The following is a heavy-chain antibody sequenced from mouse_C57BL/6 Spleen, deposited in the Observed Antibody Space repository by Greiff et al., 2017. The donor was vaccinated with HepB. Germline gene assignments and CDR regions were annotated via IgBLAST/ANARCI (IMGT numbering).Heavy chain of an antibody. V-gene: IGHV1-80*01. J-gene: IGHJ3*01. Sequence: VQLQQSGAELVKPGASVKISCKASGYAFSSYWMNWVKQRPGKGLEWIGQIYPGDGDTNYNGKFKGKATLTADKSSSTAYMQLSSLTSEDSAVYFCARRDSSGSWLAYWGQGTLVTVSA. CDR1: GYAFSSYW. D-gene: IGHD3-2*02. CDR3: ARRDSSGSWLAY. CDR2: IYPGDGDT.